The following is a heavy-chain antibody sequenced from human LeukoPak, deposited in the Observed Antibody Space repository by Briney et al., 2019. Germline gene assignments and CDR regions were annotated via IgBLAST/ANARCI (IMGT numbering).Heavy chain of an antibody. CDR3: ARAPHYDFWGARGAFDI. D-gene: IGHD3-3*01. J-gene: IGHJ3*02. V-gene: IGHV1-18*01. CDR1: GYTFTSYG. CDR2: ISAYNGNT. Sequence: GASVKVSCKASGYTFTSYGISWVRQAPGQGLEWMGWISAYNGNTNYAQKLQGRVAMTTDTSTSTAYMELRSLRSDDTAVYYCARAPHYDFWGARGAFDIWGQGTMVTVSS.